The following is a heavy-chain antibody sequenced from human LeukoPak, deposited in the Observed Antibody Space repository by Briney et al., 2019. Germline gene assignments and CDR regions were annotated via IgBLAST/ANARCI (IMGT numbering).Heavy chain of an antibody. CDR1: GFTFISYA. D-gene: IGHD3-22*01. CDR2: ISYDGSNK. V-gene: IGHV3-30*04. Sequence: GTSLRLSCAASGFTFISYAMHWVRQAPGKGLEWVAVISYDGSNKYYADSVKGRFTISRDNSKNTLYLQMNSLRAEDTAVYYCARSDMIVVVTPFDYWGQGTLVTVSS. CDR3: ARSDMIVVVTPFDY. J-gene: IGHJ4*02.